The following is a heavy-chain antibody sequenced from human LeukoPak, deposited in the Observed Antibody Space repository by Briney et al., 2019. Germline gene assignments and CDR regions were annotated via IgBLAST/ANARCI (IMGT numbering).Heavy chain of an antibody. CDR2: ISDSGGST. J-gene: IGHJ4*02. V-gene: IGHV3-23*01. D-gene: IGHD3-9*01. CDR3: ARVPPDGYFDWSRPFDY. CDR1: GFTFSNYA. Sequence: PGGSLRLSCAASGFTFSNYAMSWVRQAPGKGLEWVSVISDSGGSTYYADSVKGRFTISRDNSKNTLYLQMKSLRAEDTAVYYCARVPPDGYFDWSRPFDYWGQGTLVTVSS.